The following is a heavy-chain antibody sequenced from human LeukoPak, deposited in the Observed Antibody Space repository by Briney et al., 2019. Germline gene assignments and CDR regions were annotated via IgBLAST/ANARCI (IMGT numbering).Heavy chain of an antibody. CDR3: ARHLNNCGDDCYIFDY. V-gene: IGHV4-59*08. Sequence: SETLSLTCTVSGGSIFSYYWSWIRQPPGKGLEWMGYIYYSGSTNYNPSLKSQVTISVDTSKNQFSLRVSSVTAADTAVYYCARHLNNCGDDCYIFDYWGQGTLVTVSS. J-gene: IGHJ4*02. CDR1: GGSIFSYY. CDR2: IYYSGST. D-gene: IGHD2-21*01.